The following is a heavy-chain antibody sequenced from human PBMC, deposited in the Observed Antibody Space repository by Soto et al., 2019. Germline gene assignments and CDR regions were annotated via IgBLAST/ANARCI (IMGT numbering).Heavy chain of an antibody. CDR2: IDWDDDK. CDR1: GFSLSSKGMR. Sequence: SGPTLVNPTHTLTLTCTFSGFSLSSKGMRVSWIRQPPGKALEWLARIDWDDDKFYSPSLRTRLTISKDTSKNQVVLTMTNVDPKDTATYYCARSPGGFTVATYFFDYWGQGTLVTVSS. J-gene: IGHJ4*02. V-gene: IGHV2-70*04. D-gene: IGHD4-17*01. CDR3: ARSPGGFTVATYFFDY.